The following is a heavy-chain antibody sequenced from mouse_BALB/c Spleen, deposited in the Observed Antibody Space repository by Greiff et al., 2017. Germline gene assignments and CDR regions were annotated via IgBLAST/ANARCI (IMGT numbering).Heavy chain of an antibody. D-gene: IGHD2-14*01. V-gene: IGHV3-2*02. J-gene: IGHJ2*01. Sequence: EVQRVESGPGLVKPSQSLSLTCTVTGYSITSDYAWNWIRQFPGNKLEWMGYISYSGSTSYNPSLKSRISITRDTSKNQFFLQLNSVTTEDTATYYCARSCYRYDVEYYFDYWGQGTTLTVSS. CDR3: ARSCYRYDVEYYFDY. CDR1: GYSITSDYA. CDR2: ISYSGST.